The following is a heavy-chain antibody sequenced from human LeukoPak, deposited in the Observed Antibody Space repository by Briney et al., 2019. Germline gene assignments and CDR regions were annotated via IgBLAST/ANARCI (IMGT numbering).Heavy chain of an antibody. D-gene: IGHD3-9*01. V-gene: IGHV3-21*01. CDR2: ISSSSSYI. Sequence: GGSVRLSCADSGFTFSSYSMNWVRQAPGKGLEWVSSISSSSSYIYYADSVKGRFTISRDNAKNSLYLQMNSLRAEDTAVYYCAREVRDILTPDAFDIWGQGTMVTVSS. CDR1: GFTFSSYS. CDR3: AREVRDILTPDAFDI. J-gene: IGHJ3*02.